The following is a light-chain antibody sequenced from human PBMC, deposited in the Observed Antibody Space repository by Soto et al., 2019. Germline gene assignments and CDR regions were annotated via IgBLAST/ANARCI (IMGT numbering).Light chain of an antibody. V-gene: IGKV3-11*01. CDR1: QSVSSY. CDR3: QQRSNWPPSFT. CDR2: DAS. J-gene: IGKJ3*01. Sequence: EIVWTQSPATLSLSPGERATLSYRASQSVSSYLAWYQQKPGQAPRLLIYDASNRATSIPARFSGSGSGKDFPLTIRRLEPGGFAGYYRQQRSNWPPSFTFGAGTNVDI.